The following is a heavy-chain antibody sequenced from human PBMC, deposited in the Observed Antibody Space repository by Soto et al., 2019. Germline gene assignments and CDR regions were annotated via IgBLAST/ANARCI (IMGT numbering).Heavy chain of an antibody. J-gene: IGHJ4*02. Sequence: PSETLSLTCTVSGVSISSYYWSWIRQPPGKGLEWIGYIYDSGSTKYNPSLKSRVTISVDTTNNQFYLKLSYVTAADTAVYYRAREDYFDSGGFPIWGQGTLVTVSS. CDR2: IYDSGST. CDR3: AREDYFDSGGFPI. D-gene: IGHD3-22*01. V-gene: IGHV4-59*01. CDR1: GVSISSYY.